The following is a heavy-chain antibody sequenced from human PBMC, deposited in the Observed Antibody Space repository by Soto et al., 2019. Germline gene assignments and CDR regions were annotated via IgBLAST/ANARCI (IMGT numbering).Heavy chain of an antibody. CDR2: FDPEDGET. D-gene: IGHD3-10*01. Sequence: ASVKVSCKVSGYTLTELSMHWVRQAPGKGLEWMGGFDPEDGETIYAQKFQGRVTMTEDTSKDTAYMELSSLRSEDTAVYYCATDPAGIGYYYYGMDVWGQGTTVTVSS. V-gene: IGHV1-24*01. J-gene: IGHJ6*02. CDR1: GYTLTELS. CDR3: ATDPAGIGYYYYGMDV.